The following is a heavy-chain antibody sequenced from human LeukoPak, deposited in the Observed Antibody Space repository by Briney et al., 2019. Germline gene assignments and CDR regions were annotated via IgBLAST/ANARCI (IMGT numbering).Heavy chain of an antibody. Sequence: TSQTLSLTCAISGDSVSSNSAAWNWIRQSPSRGLEWLGRTYYRSKWYNDYAVSVKSRITINPDTSKNQFSLQLNSVTPEDTAVYYCASSPLLYYYGSGSFEFDYWGQGTLVTVSS. CDR1: GDSVSSNSAA. D-gene: IGHD3-10*01. V-gene: IGHV6-1*01. CDR2: TYYRSKWYN. CDR3: ASSPLLYYYGSGSFEFDY. J-gene: IGHJ4*02.